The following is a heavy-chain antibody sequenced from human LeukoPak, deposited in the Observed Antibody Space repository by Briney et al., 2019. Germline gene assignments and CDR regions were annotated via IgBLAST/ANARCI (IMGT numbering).Heavy chain of an antibody. D-gene: IGHD5-18*01. Sequence: SETLSLTCTVSGGSISSGPYYWGWIRQPPGKGLEWIGNIYYGENTYYNPSLKSRVTISIDTSKNQFYLKLSSLTAADTAVYYCARDRRADTAKYYFDYWGQGTLVTVSS. CDR2: IYYGENT. CDR1: GGSISSGPYY. J-gene: IGHJ4*02. CDR3: ARDRRADTAKYYFDY. V-gene: IGHV4-39*02.